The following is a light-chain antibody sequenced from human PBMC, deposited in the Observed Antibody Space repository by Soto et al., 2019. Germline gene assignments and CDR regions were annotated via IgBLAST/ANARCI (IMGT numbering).Light chain of an antibody. V-gene: IGLV2-8*01. CDR2: EVI. CDR1: SSDVGGNKS. CDR3: CSYAGRNNLV. Sequence: QSALTQPPSASGSPGQSVTISCTGTSSDVGGNKSVSWYQHHPGKAPKLMIFEVIKRPSGVPDRFSGSKSGNTASLTVSGLQAEDEAAYYCCSYAGRNNLVFGGGTKLTVL. J-gene: IGLJ2*01.